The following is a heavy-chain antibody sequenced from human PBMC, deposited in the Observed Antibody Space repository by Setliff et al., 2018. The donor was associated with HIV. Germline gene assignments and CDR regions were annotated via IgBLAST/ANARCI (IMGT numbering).Heavy chain of an antibody. J-gene: IGHJ5*01. CDR3: ARGTWMQARWWFDS. D-gene: IGHD5-18*01. CDR1: GGTFNNYA. Sequence: GASVKVSCKASGGTFNNYAISWVRQAPGQGLEWMGGIIPILGTTNYAPKIQGRVKFSADESTGTAYMDLTRLRVDDTAIYYCARGTWMQARWWFDSWGQGTQVTVSS. CDR2: IIPILGTT. V-gene: IGHV1-69*13.